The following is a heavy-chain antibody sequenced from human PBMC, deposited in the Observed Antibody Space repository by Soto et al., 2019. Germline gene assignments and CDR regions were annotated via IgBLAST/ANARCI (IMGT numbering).Heavy chain of an antibody. V-gene: IGHV3-33*01. Sequence: QVQLVESGGGVVQPGRSLRLSCAASGFTFSSYGMHWVRQAPGKGLEWVAVIWYDGSNKYYADSVKGRFTISRDNSKNTLYLQMNSLRAEDTAVYYCARHLMRAARPWGWFDPWGQGTLVTVSS. CDR2: IWYDGSNK. CDR1: GFTFSSYG. J-gene: IGHJ5*02. D-gene: IGHD6-6*01. CDR3: ARHLMRAARPWGWFDP.